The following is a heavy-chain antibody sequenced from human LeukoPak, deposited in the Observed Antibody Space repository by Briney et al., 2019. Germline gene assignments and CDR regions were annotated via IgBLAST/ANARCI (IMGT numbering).Heavy chain of an antibody. D-gene: IGHD1-26*01. CDR1: GFTFSSYG. Sequence: GRSLRLSCAASGFTFSSYGMHWVRQAPGKGLEWVAVIWYDGSNKYYADSVKGRFTISRDNSRNTLYLQTNSLRAEDTAVYYCARDNGAGFDYWGQGTLVTVSS. V-gene: IGHV3-33*01. J-gene: IGHJ4*02. CDR2: IWYDGSNK. CDR3: ARDNGAGFDY.